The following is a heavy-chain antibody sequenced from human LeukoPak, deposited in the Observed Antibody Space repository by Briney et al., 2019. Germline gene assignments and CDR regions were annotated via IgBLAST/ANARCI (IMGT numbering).Heavy chain of an antibody. D-gene: IGHD3-16*01. CDR3: ASALLGDAAFDY. J-gene: IGHJ4*02. V-gene: IGHV5-51*01. CDR2: IYPGDSDT. CDR1: GYSFTSCW. Sequence: GESLKISCKNSGYSFTSCWIGWVRQMPGKGLELMGIIYPGDSDTRHSPSFQGQVTISADNSISTAYLQWSSLQASDTAMYYCASALLGDAAFDYWGQGTLVTVSS.